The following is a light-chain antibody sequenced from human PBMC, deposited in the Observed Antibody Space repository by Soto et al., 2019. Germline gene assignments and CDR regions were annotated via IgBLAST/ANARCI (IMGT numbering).Light chain of an antibody. Sequence: QSVLTQPASVSGSPGQSITISCTGTSTDVGRYNYVSWYQQHPGKAPKLMIYDVSNRPSGVSSRFSGSKSGITASLTISGLQAEDEADYYYSSYTSDSTYVFGTGTKVTVL. CDR2: DVS. V-gene: IGLV2-14*01. CDR3: SSYTSDSTYV. J-gene: IGLJ1*01. CDR1: STDVGRYNY.